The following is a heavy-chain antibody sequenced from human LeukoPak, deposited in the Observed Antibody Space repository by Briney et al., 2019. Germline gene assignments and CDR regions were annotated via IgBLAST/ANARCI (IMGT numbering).Heavy chain of an antibody. V-gene: IGHV3-53*01. D-gene: IGHD5-18*01. Sequence: AGGSLRLSCAASGFTVSSNYMSWVRQAPGKGLEGVSVIYGGGSIYYADSVKGRFTISRDNSKNTLYLQMNSLRAEDTAVYYCARGVRGYSYGSRFDYWGQGTLVTVSS. CDR3: ARGVRGYSYGSRFDY. CDR1: GFTVSSNY. CDR2: IYGGGSI. J-gene: IGHJ4*02.